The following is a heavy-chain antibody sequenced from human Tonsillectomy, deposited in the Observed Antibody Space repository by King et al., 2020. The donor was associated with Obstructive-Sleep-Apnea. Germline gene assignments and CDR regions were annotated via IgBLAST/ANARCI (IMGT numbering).Heavy chain of an antibody. CDR1: GFTFSSYA. J-gene: IGHJ4*02. D-gene: IGHD2-15*01. V-gene: IGHV3-23*04. Sequence: VQLVESGGGLVQPGGSLRLSCAASGFTFSSYAMSWVRQTPGKGLEWVSSLSGSGSTTDYADSVKGRFTNSRDKSKNTLYMEMNRLRAEDTAVYYCATHGPLVGRFYLDSWGQGTLVTVSS. CDR3: ATHGPLVGRFYLDS. CDR2: LSGSGSTT.